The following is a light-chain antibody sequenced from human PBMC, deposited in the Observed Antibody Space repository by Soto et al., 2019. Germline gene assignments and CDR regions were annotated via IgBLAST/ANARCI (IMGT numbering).Light chain of an antibody. J-gene: IGLJ1*01. CDR3: SSYAGSNTYV. CDR2: EVN. V-gene: IGLV2-8*01. CDR1: TSDVGGYKY. Sequence: QSVLTQLPSASGSPGQAVTITCTGTTSDVGGYKYVSWHQQHPGKAPRLMIFEVNKRPSGVPDRFSGSKSGNTASLTVSGLQPEDEADYYCSSYAGSNTYVFGTG.